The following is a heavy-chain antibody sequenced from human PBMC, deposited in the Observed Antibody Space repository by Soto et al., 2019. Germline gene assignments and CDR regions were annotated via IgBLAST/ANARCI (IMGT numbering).Heavy chain of an antibody. CDR2: IYPGDSDT. V-gene: IGHV5-51*01. CDR3: ARHPIVATTSPPHYYYYMDV. Sequence: GESLKISCKGSGYSFTSYWIGWVRQMPGKGLEWMGIIYPGDSDTRYSPSFQGQVTISADKSISTAYLQWSSLKASDTAMYYCARHPIVATTSPPHYYYYMDVWGKGTTVTVSS. CDR1: GYSFTSYW. J-gene: IGHJ6*03. D-gene: IGHD5-12*01.